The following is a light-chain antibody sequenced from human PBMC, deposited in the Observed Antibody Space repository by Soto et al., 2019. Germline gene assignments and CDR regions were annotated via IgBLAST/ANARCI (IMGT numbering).Light chain of an antibody. CDR1: QDIDIH. Sequence: IVLTQSPGTLSLSPGERATLSCRASQDIDIHLAWYQHKPGQAPRLLIYNASNRPAGIPVRFSGSGSGTDFTLTISCLEPEDFGVYYCQQRSNWLTFGGGTKVDIK. J-gene: IGKJ4*01. CDR3: QQRSNWLT. CDR2: NAS. V-gene: IGKV3-11*01.